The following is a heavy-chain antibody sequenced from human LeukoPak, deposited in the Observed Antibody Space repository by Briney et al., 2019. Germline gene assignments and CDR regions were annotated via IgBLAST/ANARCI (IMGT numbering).Heavy chain of an antibody. CDR1: GFTVSTYV. J-gene: IGHJ4*02. V-gene: IGHV3-64D*06. CDR3: VTGTGY. Sequence: GRCLRPACSVSGFTVSTYVMHWVRPAPGKGLEYVLAISSNGDNTYYADSVKGRFTISRDNSKHTLYLQMSSLRADYTGVYYCVTGTGYWGQGTLVTVSS. CDR2: ISSNGDNT.